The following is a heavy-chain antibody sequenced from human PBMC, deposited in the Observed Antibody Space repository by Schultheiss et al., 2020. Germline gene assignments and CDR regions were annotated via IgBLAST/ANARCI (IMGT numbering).Heavy chain of an antibody. V-gene: IGHV3-30*14. CDR1: GFTFSSYA. CDR3: ASGSNHYYYYGMDV. J-gene: IGHJ6*02. Sequence: GGSLRLSCAASGFTFSSYAMHWVRQAPGKGLEWVAVISYDGSNKYYADSVKGRFTISRENAKNSLYLQMNSLRAGDTAVYYCASGSNHYYYYGMDVWGQGTTVTVSS. CDR2: ISYDGSNK. D-gene: IGHD2-15*01.